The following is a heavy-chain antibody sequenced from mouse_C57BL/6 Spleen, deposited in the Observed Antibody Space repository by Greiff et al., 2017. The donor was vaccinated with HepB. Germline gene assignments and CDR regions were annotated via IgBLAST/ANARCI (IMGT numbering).Heavy chain of an antibody. CDR2: IDPEDGET. Sequence: VQLQQSGAELVKPGASVKLSCTASGFNIKDYYMHWVKQRTEQGLEWIGRIDPEDGETKYATKFQGKATITADTSSNTAYLQLSSLTSEDTAVYYCARGRAMDYWGQGTSVTVSS. CDR3: ARGRAMDY. J-gene: IGHJ4*01. V-gene: IGHV14-2*01. CDR1: GFNIKDYY.